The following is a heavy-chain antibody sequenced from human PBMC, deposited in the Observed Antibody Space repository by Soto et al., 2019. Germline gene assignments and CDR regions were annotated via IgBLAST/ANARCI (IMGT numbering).Heavy chain of an antibody. CDR3: ARPRHSYGRGYDAFDI. CDR1: GGSISSSSYY. Sequence: ETLSLTCTVSGGSISSSSYYWGWIRQPPGKGLEWIGSIYYSGSTYYNPSLKSRVTISVDTSKNQFSLKLSSATAADTAVYYCARPRHSYGRGYDAFDIWGQGTMVTVSS. J-gene: IGHJ3*02. D-gene: IGHD5-18*01. V-gene: IGHV4-39*01. CDR2: IYYSGST.